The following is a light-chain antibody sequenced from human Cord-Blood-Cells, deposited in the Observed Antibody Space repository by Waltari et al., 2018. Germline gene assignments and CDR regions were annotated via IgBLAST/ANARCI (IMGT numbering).Light chain of an antibody. V-gene: IGLV1-40*01. CDR3: QSYDSSLSADYV. CDR1: SSNIGAGYD. J-gene: IGLJ1*01. CDR2: GNS. Sequence: QSVLTQPPSVSGAPGQRVTISCTGSSSNIGAGYDVHWYQQLPGTAPKLLIYGNSNRPAGVPDRVSGSKSGTSASLAITGLQAEDEADYYCQSYDSSLSADYVFGTGTKVTVL.